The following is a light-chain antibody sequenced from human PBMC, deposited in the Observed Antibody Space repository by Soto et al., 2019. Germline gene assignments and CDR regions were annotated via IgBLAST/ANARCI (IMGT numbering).Light chain of an antibody. CDR3: LVSYSGVRI. J-gene: IGLJ2*01. V-gene: IGLV7-46*01. CDR2: DTN. CDR1: TGDVTSGHW. Sequence: QAVVTQEPSLTVSPGGTVTLTCGSSTGDVTSGHWPYWFQQKPGQAPRPLIFDTNNKLAWTPAQFEGSLLGGKAALTLSGAQAEDEADYYCLVSYSGVRIFGGGTKLTVL.